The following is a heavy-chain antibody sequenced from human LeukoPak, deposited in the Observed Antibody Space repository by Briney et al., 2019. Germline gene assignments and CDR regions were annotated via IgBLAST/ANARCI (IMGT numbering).Heavy chain of an antibody. J-gene: IGHJ6*02. D-gene: IGHD2-15*01. CDR3: AKRYCKSATCRSDMDD. CDR1: GFTFSNYG. CDR2: IQSDGSNT. V-gene: IGHV3-30*02. Sequence: PGGSLRLSCAASGFTFSNYGMHRVRQAPGRGLEWVALIQSDGSNTYSADSVKGRFTISRDNPRNTLHLQMNRLRPEDTAVYYCAKRYCKSATCRSDMDDWGQGTTVTVSS.